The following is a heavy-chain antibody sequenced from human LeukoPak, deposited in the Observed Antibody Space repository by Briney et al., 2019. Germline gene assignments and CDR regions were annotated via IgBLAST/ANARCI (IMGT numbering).Heavy chain of an antibody. CDR2: IYYSGST. Sequence: SETLSLTCTVSGGSISSYYWSWIRQPPGKGLEWIGYIYYSGSTNYNPSLKSRVTILVDTSKNQFSLKLSSVTAADTAVYYCARTRITIFGVVIINDYWGQGTLVTVSS. D-gene: IGHD3-3*01. J-gene: IGHJ4*02. CDR1: GGSISSYY. V-gene: IGHV4-59*01. CDR3: ARTRITIFGVVIINDY.